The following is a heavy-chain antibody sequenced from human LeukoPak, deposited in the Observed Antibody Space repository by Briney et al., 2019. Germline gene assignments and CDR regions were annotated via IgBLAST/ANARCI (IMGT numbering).Heavy chain of an antibody. J-gene: IGHJ4*02. Sequence: AGGSLRLSCAASGFTFSTYSMNWLRLAPGKGLERVSSISPDSNYKYYVDSVKGRFTISRDNAKSSLYLQMNSLRAEDTAVYYCVRGGYRGFDYEYWGQGTLVTVSS. CDR1: GFTFSTYS. V-gene: IGHV3-21*01. CDR2: ISPDSNYK. D-gene: IGHD5-12*01. CDR3: VRGGYRGFDYEY.